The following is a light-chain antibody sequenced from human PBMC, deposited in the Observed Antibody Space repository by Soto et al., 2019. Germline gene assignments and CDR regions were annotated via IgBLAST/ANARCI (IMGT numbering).Light chain of an antibody. V-gene: IGKV1-39*01. Sequence: QMTQSPSSLSASVGDRVTITCRASQSISSYLNWYQQKPGKAPKLLIYAASSLQSGVPSRFSGSGSGTDFTLTISSLQPEDFATYYCQQSYSTPYTFGQGTKLEIK. CDR1: QSISSY. CDR3: QQSYSTPYT. J-gene: IGKJ2*01. CDR2: AAS.